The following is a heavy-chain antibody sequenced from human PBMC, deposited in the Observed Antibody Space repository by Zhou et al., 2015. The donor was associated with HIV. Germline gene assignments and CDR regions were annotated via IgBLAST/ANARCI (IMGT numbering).Heavy chain of an antibody. Sequence: QVQLVQSGAEVKKPGSSVKVSCKASGGTFSSYTISWVRQAPGQGLEWMGRIIPILGIANYAQKFQGRVTITADKSTSTAYMELSSLRSEDTAVYYCASLSSSSSGDNYYYYGMDVWGQGTTVTVSS. CDR3: ASLSSSSSGDNYYYYGMDV. CDR2: IIPILGIA. D-gene: IGHD6-6*01. V-gene: IGHV1-69*02. CDR1: GGTFSSYT. J-gene: IGHJ6*02.